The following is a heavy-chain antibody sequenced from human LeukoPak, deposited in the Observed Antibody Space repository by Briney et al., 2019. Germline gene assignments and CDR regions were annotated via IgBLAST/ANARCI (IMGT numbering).Heavy chain of an antibody. J-gene: IGHJ4*02. V-gene: IGHV4-59*01. CDR2: IHHSGTT. CDR1: GGSLSSGY. Sequence: SETLSLTCTVSGGSLSSGYWGWMRQSPGRGLEWIGYIHHSGTTKYNTSLKSRVTISVDKSKNQFSLRLSSVTAADTAVYYCTIGGGWLTDYWGQESLVTVSS. D-gene: IGHD6-19*01. CDR3: TIGGGWLTDY.